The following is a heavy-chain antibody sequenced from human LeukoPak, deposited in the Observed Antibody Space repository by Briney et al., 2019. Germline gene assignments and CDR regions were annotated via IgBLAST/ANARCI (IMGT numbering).Heavy chain of an antibody. V-gene: IGHV4-59*08. CDR3: ARRSTWGLWSDC. Sequence: PSETLSLTCTVSGGSMSSYYWNWIRQPPGKGLEWIGYIYYSGSTNYNASLKSRVTISEDAPENQFSLKLSSGTAADTAVYYCARRSTWGLWSDCWGQG. CDR1: GGSMSSYY. CDR2: IYYSGST. D-gene: IGHD4/OR15-4a*01. J-gene: IGHJ4*02.